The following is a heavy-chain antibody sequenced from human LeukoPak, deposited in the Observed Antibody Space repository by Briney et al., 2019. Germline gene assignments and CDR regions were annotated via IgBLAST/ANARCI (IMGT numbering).Heavy chain of an antibody. J-gene: IGHJ5*02. V-gene: IGHV4-4*07. CDR1: GGSISTYY. D-gene: IGHD3-10*01. Sequence: SETLSLTCTVSGGSISTYYWTWIRQPAGKGLEWIGRIYSSGSTNYNPSLKSRVTMSVDTSKNQFSLKLSSVTAADTAVYYCARDKWVSKRSGSPRWFDPWGQGTLVTVSS. CDR3: ARDKWVSKRSGSPRWFDP. CDR2: IYSSGST.